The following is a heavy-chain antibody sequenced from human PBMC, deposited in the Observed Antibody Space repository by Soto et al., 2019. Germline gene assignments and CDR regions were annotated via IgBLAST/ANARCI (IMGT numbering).Heavy chain of an antibody. J-gene: IGHJ6*02. Sequence: SETLSLTCTVSGGPISSYYWSWIRQPPGKGLEWIGYIYYSGSTNYNPSLKSRVTISVDTSKNQFSLKLSSVTAADTAVYYCARDHYGDYGPGGMDVWGQGTTVTVSS. CDR3: ARDHYGDYGPGGMDV. D-gene: IGHD4-17*01. V-gene: IGHV4-59*01. CDR2: IYYSGST. CDR1: GGPISSYY.